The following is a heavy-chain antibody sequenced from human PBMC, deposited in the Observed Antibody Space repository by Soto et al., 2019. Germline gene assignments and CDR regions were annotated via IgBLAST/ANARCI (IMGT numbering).Heavy chain of an antibody. D-gene: IGHD1-26*01. V-gene: IGHV4-59*01. J-gene: IGHJ5*02. CDR2: TAYNGNS. CDR1: GGSITSYH. CDR3: ARDRHAGFTHYLNP. Sequence: PSETLSLTSVVSGGSITSYHWSWIRQFPWKGPEWIAYTAYNGNSNYNPSLKSRVNISMETSKEQVCLEFTYVTASETAAYSCARDRHAGFTHYLNPWGQGTLVTVSS.